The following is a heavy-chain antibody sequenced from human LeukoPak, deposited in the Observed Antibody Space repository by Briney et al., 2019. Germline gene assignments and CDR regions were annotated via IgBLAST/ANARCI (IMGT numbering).Heavy chain of an antibody. CDR1: GYTFTSYD. D-gene: IGHD3-9*01. J-gene: IGHJ4*02. CDR2: MNPNSGNT. V-gene: IGHV1-8*01. CDR3: ARYYDILTGYQG. Sequence: ASVKVSCKASGYTFTSYDINWVRQATGQGLEWMGWMNPNSGNTGYAQKFQGRVTMTRNTSISTAYMELSSLRSEDTAVYYCARYYDILTGYQGWGQGTLVTASS.